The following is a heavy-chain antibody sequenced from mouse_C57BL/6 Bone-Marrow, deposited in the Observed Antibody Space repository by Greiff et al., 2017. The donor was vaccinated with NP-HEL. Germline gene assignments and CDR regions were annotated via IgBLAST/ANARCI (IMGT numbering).Heavy chain of an antibody. D-gene: IGHD1-1*01. CDR3: AREGLYYYGSSDGFAY. V-gene: IGHV5-17*01. J-gene: IGHJ3*01. CDR2: ISSGSSTF. Sequence: EVKLMESGGGLVKPGGSLKLSCAASGFTFSDYGMHWVRQAPEKGLEWVAYISSGSSTFSYADTVKGRFTIFRDNAKNTLFLKMTSLRTEDTAMYYCAREGLYYYGSSDGFAYWGQGTLVTVSA. CDR1: GFTFSDYG.